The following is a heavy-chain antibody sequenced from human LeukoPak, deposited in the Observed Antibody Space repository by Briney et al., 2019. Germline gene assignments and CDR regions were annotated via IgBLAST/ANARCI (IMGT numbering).Heavy chain of an antibody. V-gene: IGHV1-69*04. CDR3: ARGGGDGYNYRFDY. CDR1: GYTFTSYG. Sequence: SVKVSCKASGYTFTSYGISWVRQAPGQGLEWMGRIIPIFGITNYAQKFQGRVTITADKSTSTAYMGLSSLRSEDTAVYYCARGGGDGYNYRFDYWGQGTLVTVSS. D-gene: IGHD5-24*01. J-gene: IGHJ4*02. CDR2: IIPIFGIT.